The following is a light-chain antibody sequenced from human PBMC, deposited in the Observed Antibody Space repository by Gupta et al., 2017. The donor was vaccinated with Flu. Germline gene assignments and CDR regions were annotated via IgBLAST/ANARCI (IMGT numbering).Light chain of an antibody. CDR3: GSWSSGLSPVYV. CDR1: SSNIGDND. J-gene: IGLJ1*01. CDR2: QNN. Sequence: QSVLTQPPSVSAAPGQKVTISCSGSSSNIGDNDVAWYKHLPGAAPKVLIYQNNRRPAGIPDRFSGSKSGTSATLAITGLQTGDEADYYCGSWSSGLSPVYVFGTGTKVTVL. V-gene: IGLV1-51*02.